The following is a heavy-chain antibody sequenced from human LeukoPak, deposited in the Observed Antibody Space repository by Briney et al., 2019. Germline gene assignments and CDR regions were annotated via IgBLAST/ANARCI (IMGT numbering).Heavy chain of an antibody. CDR1: GYSISSGYY. J-gene: IGHJ4*02. CDR3: ARGEGGNVRYFDY. V-gene: IGHV4-38-2*01. CDR2: IHHSGST. Sequence: SETLSLTCAVSGYSISSGYYWGWIRQPPGKGLEWIGSIHHSGSTYYNPSLKSRVTISVDTSKNQFSLKLSSATAADTAAYYCARGEGGNVRYFDYWGQGTLVTVSS. D-gene: IGHD4-23*01.